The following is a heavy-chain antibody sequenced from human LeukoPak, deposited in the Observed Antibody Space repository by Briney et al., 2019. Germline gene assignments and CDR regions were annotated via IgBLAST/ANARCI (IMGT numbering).Heavy chain of an antibody. CDR3: AREARDSSGYDADY. Sequence: PGGSLRLSCAASGFTFSSYGMHWVRQAPGKGLEWVAVIWYDGSNKYYADSVKGRFTNSRDNSKNTLYLQKNSLRAEDTAVYYCAREARDSSGYDADYWGQGTLVTVSS. CDR1: GFTFSSYG. CDR2: IWYDGSNK. J-gene: IGHJ4*02. V-gene: IGHV3-33*01. D-gene: IGHD3-22*01.